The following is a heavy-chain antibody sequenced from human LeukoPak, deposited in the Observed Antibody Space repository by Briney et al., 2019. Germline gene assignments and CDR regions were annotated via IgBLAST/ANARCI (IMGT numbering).Heavy chain of an antibody. D-gene: IGHD3-10*02. Sequence: SETLSLTCTVSGGSITSSSYYWGWIRQPPGKGLEWIGSIYHSGSTYYNPSLKSRVTISVDTSKNQFSLKLSSVTAADTAVYYCGGVRGDDYYYMDVWGKGTTVTVSS. CDR3: GGVRGDDYYYMDV. CDR2: IYHSGST. CDR1: GGSITSSSYY. J-gene: IGHJ6*03. V-gene: IGHV4-39*07.